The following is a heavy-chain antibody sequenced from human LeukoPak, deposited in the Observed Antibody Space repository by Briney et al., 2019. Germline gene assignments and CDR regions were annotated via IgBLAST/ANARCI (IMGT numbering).Heavy chain of an antibody. CDR1: GYTFTSYG. D-gene: IGHD2-2*02. Sequence: VASVKVSCKASGYTFTSYGISLVRQAPGQGLEWMGWISAYNGNTNYAQKLQGRVTMTTDTSTSTAYMELRSLRSDDTAVYYCARVAWRYCSSTSCYTFGWFDPWGQGTLVTVSS. CDR3: ARVAWRYCSSTSCYTFGWFDP. V-gene: IGHV1-18*01. CDR2: ISAYNGNT. J-gene: IGHJ5*02.